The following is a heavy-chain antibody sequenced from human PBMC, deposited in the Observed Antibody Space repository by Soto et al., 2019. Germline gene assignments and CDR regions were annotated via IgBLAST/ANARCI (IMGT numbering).Heavy chain of an antibody. CDR2: TYYRSKWYN. V-gene: IGHV6-1*01. CDR1: GDSVSSNSAA. J-gene: IGHJ4*02. D-gene: IGHD3-22*01. CDR3: ARSSMIVVVITGPFDY. Sequence: KPSETLSLTCAISGDSVSSNSAAWNWIRQSPSRGLEWLGRTYYRSKWYNDYAVSVKSRITINPDTSKNQFSLQLNSVTPEDTAVYYCARSSMIVVVITGPFDYWGQGTLVTVSS.